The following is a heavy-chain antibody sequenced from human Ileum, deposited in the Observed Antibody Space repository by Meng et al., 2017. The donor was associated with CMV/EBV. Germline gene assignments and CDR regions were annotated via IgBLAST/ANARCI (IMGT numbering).Heavy chain of an antibody. CDR2: ITGSST. V-gene: IGHV3-23*01. CDR1: GFTFTNYA. D-gene: IGHD1-1*01. J-gene: IGHJ4*02. CDR3: AKGSTTGTTASDY. Sequence: GESLKISCAASGFTFTNYAMSWVRQAPGKGLEWLSSITGSSTFYADSVKGRFTISRDNSKNTLFLQMNNLRAEDTAVYYCAKGSTTGTTASDYWGQGTLVTVSS.